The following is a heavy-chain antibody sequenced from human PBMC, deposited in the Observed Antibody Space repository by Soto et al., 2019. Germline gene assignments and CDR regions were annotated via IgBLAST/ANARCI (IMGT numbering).Heavy chain of an antibody. CDR1: GFTFSSYA. D-gene: IGHD6-19*01. J-gene: IGHJ6*02. V-gene: IGHV3-30-3*01. CDR3: ARDGSAVAGIDDYYYGMDI. CDR2: ISYDGSNK. Sequence: QVQLVESGGGVVQPGRSLRLSCAASGFTFSSYAMHWVRQAPGKGLEWVAVISYDGSNKYYADSVKGRFTISRDNSKNTLYLQMNSLRAEDTAVYYCARDGSAVAGIDDYYYGMDIWGQGTTVTVSS.